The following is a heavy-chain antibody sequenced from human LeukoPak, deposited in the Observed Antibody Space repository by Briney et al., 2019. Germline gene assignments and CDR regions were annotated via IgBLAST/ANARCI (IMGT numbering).Heavy chain of an antibody. J-gene: IGHJ4*02. Sequence: SQTLSLTCTVSGGSISSGGYYWSWIRQHPGTGLEWIGYIYYSGSTYYNPSLKSRVTISVDTSKNQFSLKLSSVTAADTAVYYCATSIAVAGTALGYYFDYWGQGTLVTVSS. CDR3: ATSIAVAGTALGYYFDY. CDR2: IYYSGST. V-gene: IGHV4-31*03. D-gene: IGHD6-19*01. CDR1: GGSISSGGYY.